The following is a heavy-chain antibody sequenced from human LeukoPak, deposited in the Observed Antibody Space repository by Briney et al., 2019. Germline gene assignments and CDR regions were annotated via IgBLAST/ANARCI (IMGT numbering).Heavy chain of an antibody. CDR2: IIPIFGTA. Sequence: SVNVSCKASGGTFSIYAISWVRQAPGQGLEWMGGIIPIFGTANYAQKFQGRVTITADESTSTAYMELSSLRSEDTAVYYCARDRSGYSDYWGQGTLVTVSS. D-gene: IGHD3-3*01. V-gene: IGHV1-69*13. CDR3: ARDRSGYSDY. J-gene: IGHJ4*02. CDR1: GGTFSIYA.